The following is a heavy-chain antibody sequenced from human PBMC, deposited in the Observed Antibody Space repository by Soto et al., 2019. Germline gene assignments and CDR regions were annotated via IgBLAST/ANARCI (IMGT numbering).Heavy chain of an antibody. CDR2: ISGSGGST. D-gene: IGHD1-7*01. V-gene: IGHV3-23*01. CDR3: AKSLELRYYYYYSGMDV. Sequence: GGSMRLSCAASGVTFSSYAMSWFRQAPGKGLEWVSAISGSGGSTYYADSVKGRFTISRDNSKNTLYLQMNSLRAEDTAVYYCAKSLELRYYYYYSGMDVWGQGTTVTVSS. CDR1: GVTFSSYA. J-gene: IGHJ6*02.